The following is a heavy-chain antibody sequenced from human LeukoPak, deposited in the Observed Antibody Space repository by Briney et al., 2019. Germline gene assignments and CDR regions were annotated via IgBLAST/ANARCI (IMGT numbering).Heavy chain of an antibody. Sequence: ASVKVSCKASGYTFTGHALHWVRQAPGQGLEWMGIINPSGGSTSYAQKFQGRVAMTRDTSTSTVYMELSSLRSEDTAVYYCARDSGEQLASDYWGQGTLVTVSS. CDR3: ARDSGEQLASDY. J-gene: IGHJ4*02. CDR1: GYTFTGHA. CDR2: INPSGGST. V-gene: IGHV1-46*01. D-gene: IGHD6-6*01.